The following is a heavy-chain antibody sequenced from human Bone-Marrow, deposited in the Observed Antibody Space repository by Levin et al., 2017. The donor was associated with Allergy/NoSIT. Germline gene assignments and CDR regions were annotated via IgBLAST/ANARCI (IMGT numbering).Heavy chain of an antibody. CDR1: GFTFSSYA. Sequence: GGSLRLSCAASGFTFSSYAMSWVRQAPGKGLEWVSGISGSGVSTYYADSVKGRFTISRDISMNTLYLQMNSLRAEDAAIYYCANPIASWDCEGDSCHLLRYRYSGMDVWGQGTTVTVSS. J-gene: IGHJ6*02. V-gene: IGHV3-23*01. CDR2: ISGSGVST. D-gene: IGHD2-15*01. CDR3: ANPIASWDCEGDSCHLLRYRYSGMDV.